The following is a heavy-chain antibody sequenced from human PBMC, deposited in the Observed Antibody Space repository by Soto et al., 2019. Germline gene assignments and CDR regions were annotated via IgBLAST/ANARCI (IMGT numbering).Heavy chain of an antibody. CDR1: GGTFNSHA. J-gene: IGHJ6*02. CDR2: IIPIFRTT. CDR3: ARPYSSSIENSYYSAVDV. D-gene: IGHD6-13*01. V-gene: IGHV1-69*12. Sequence: QVQLVQSGAEVKKPGSSVKVSCEASGGTFNSHAISWVRQAPGQGLEWMGGIIPIFRTTNYAQKFQGRLTITADESTRTAYMELSGLRSDDTAVYYCARPYSSSIENSYYSAVDVWGQGTTVTVSS.